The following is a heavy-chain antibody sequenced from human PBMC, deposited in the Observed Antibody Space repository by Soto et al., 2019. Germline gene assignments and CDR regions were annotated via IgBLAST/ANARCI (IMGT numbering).Heavy chain of an antibody. D-gene: IGHD3-10*01. CDR2: INHSGST. V-gene: IGHV4-34*01. Sequence: PSETLSLTCAVYGGSFSGYYWSWIRHPPGKGLEWIGEINHSGSTNYNPSLKSRVTISVDTSKNQFSLKLSSVTAADTAVYYCARGLVDWGVRGVTFYYYYYCKDVWGQGTTLTVSS. CDR3: ARGLVDWGVRGVTFYYYYYCKDV. CDR1: GGSFSGYY. J-gene: IGHJ6*02.